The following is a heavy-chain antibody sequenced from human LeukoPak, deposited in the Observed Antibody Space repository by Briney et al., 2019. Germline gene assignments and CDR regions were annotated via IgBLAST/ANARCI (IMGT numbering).Heavy chain of an antibody. D-gene: IGHD3-10*01. V-gene: IGHV4-30-4*01. Sequence: PSQTLSLTCTVSGGSNSSGDYYWSWIRQPPGKGLEWIANIFYSGSTYYSPSLKSRVTISLDTSKNQFSLKLSSVTAADSAVYYCARGDYYGSGKTHFDNWGQGTLVTVSS. CDR3: ARGDYYGSGKTHFDN. CDR1: GGSNSSGDYY. J-gene: IGHJ4*02. CDR2: IFYSGST.